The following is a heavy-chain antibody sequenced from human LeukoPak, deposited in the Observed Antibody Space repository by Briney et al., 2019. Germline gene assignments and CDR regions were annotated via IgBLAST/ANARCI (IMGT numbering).Heavy chain of an antibody. V-gene: IGHV1-18*01. J-gene: IGHJ4*02. CDR2: ISGYNGHT. Sequence: ASVRVSCKASGYTFPHYGISWVRQAPGQGREWVGWISGYNGHTNYAQKFQGRVTMTTDTSTSTVYMELRTLRSDDTAVYYCARDQNIAGRPDYWGQGTLVTVS. CDR3: ARDQNIAGRPDY. CDR1: GYTFPHYG. D-gene: IGHD6-6*01.